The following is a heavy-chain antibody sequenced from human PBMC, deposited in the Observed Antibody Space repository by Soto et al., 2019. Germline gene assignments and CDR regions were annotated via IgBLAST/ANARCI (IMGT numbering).Heavy chain of an antibody. J-gene: IGHJ4*02. CDR2: ISAYNGNT. V-gene: IGHV1-18*01. CDR1: GYTFTSYG. CDR3: ARVGRHSGYKIDDY. D-gene: IGHD5-12*01. Sequence: ASVKVSCKASGYTFTSYGISWVRQAPGQGLEWMGWISAYNGNTNYAQKLQGRVTMTTDTSTSTAYMELRSLRSDGTAVYYRARVGRHSGYKIDDYWGQGTLVTVSS.